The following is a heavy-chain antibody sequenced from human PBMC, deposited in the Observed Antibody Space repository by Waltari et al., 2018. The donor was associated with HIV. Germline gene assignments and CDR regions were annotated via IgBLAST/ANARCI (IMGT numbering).Heavy chain of an antibody. V-gene: IGHV3-74*01. J-gene: IGHJ6*02. CDR2: INSEGSST. D-gene: IGHD2-2*01. Sequence: EVQLVESGGGLVQPGGSLRLSCAASGFTFSSYWMHWVRQAPGKGLVGVSRINSEGSSTSYADSVKGRFAISRDNAKNTLYLQMNSLRAEDTAVYYCARDMEEIVVVPAEGYGMDVWGQGTTVTVSS. CDR1: GFTFSSYW. CDR3: ARDMEEIVVVPAEGYGMDV.